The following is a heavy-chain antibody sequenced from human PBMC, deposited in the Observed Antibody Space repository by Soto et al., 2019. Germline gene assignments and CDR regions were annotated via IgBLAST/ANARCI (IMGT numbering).Heavy chain of an antibody. CDR1: GFTFSSYG. CDR2: ISYDGSNK. V-gene: IGHV3-30*18. CDR3: AKDALYGDYAGGFDY. Sequence: PGGSLRLSCAASGFTFSSYGMHWVRQAPGKGLVWVAVISYDGSNKYYADSVKGRFTISRDNSKNTLYLQMNSLRAEDTAVYYCAKDALYGDYAGGFDYWGQGTLVTVSS. J-gene: IGHJ4*02. D-gene: IGHD4-17*01.